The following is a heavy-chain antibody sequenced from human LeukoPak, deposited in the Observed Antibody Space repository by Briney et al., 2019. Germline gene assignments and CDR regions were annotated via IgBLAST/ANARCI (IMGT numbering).Heavy chain of an antibody. Sequence: PGGSLRLSCAASGFTFSSYNMNWVRQAPGKGLEWVLSISTSSSYIYYADSVKGRFTISRDNAKNSLYLQMNSLRAEDTAFYYCVRHDFWSGFKGGDYWGQGTLVTVSS. CDR1: GFTFSSYN. V-gene: IGHV3-21*04. CDR3: VRHDFWSGFKGGDY. CDR2: ISTSSSYI. D-gene: IGHD3-3*01. J-gene: IGHJ4*02.